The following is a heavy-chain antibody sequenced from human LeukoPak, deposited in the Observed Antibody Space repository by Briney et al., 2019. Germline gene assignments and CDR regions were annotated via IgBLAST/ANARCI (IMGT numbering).Heavy chain of an antibody. J-gene: IGHJ4*02. D-gene: IGHD3-3*01. CDR1: GYTFTSYD. CDR3: ARGFDDFWSGYYTDY. V-gene: IGHV1-8*01. Sequence: ASVKVSCKASGYTFTSYDINRVRQATGQGLEWMGWMNPNSGNTGYAQKFQGRVTMTRNTSISTAYVELSSLRSEDTAVYYCARGFDDFWSGYYTDYWGQGTLVTVSS. CDR2: MNPNSGNT.